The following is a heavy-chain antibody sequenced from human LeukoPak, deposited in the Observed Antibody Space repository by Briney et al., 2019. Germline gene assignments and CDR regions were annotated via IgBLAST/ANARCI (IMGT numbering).Heavy chain of an antibody. V-gene: IGHV3-53*01. D-gene: IGHD3-22*01. Sequence: GGSLRLSCAASGFTVSSNYMSWVRQAPGKGLEWVSVIYSGGSTYYADSVKGRFTISRDNSKNTLYLQMNSLRAEDTAVYYCARDQYYYDSSGYYYAFDYWGQGTLVTVSS. CDR2: IYSGGST. CDR1: GFTVSSNY. CDR3: ARDQYYYDSSGYYYAFDY. J-gene: IGHJ4*02.